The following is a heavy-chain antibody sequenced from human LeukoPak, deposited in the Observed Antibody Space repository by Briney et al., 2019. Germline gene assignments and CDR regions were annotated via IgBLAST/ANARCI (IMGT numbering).Heavy chain of an antibody. Sequence: PGGSLRLSCAASGFIFDGYAMHWVRQAPGKGLEWVSGINWNSGTIGYADSVKGRFTISRDNAKNSLYLQMNSLRADDMAFYYCARDRFRYCSGAYCSHFEFWGQGTLVSVSS. CDR2: INWNSGTI. CDR3: ARDRFRYCSGAYCSHFEF. CDR1: GFIFDGYA. V-gene: IGHV3-9*03. J-gene: IGHJ4*02. D-gene: IGHD2-15*01.